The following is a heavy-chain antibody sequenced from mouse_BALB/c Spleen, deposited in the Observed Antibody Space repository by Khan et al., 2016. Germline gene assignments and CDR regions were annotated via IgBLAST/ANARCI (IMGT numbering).Heavy chain of an antibody. D-gene: IGHD3-3*01. CDR1: GFSFSSYT. CDR2: MSNGGGSA. V-gene: IGHV5-12-2*01. CDR3: SRHEGTEFAY. Sequence: EVELVESGGGLVQPGGSLKLSCAASGFSFSSYTMSWVRQTPEKRLEWVAYMSNGGGSAYYPDTFQGRFTISSDDAKNHLYLQTSSLMSEDTAMYYCSRHEGTEFAYWGQGSLVTVSA. J-gene: IGHJ3*01.